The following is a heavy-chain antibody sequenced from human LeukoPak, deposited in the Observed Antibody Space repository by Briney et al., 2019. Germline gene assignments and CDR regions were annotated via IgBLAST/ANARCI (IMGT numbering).Heavy chain of an antibody. CDR2: ISVGAEYI. J-gene: IGHJ4*02. V-gene: IGHV3-23*01. D-gene: IGHD2-15*01. Sequence: PRRCPRLSPVASGFTPRTYVMNSGREAPGQGLEWVSTISVGAEYIFYADSVRGRFNISRDDSNNAVYLQMHSLRAEDTALYYCASGPSYLKYFEYWGPGTLVTVSS. CDR3: ASGPSYLKYFEY. CDR1: GFTPRTYV.